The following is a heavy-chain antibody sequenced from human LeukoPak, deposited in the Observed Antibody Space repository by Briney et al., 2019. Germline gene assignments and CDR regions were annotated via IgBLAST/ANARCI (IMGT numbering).Heavy chain of an antibody. CDR3: ARGSGSYRPFGPNFDY. D-gene: IGHD1-26*01. CDR2: IIPIFGTA. V-gene: IGHV1-69*13. Sequence: ASVKVSCKASGGTFSSYAISWVRQAPGQGLEWMGGIIPIFGTANYAQKFQGRVTITADESKSTAYMELSSLRSEDTAVYYCARGSGSYRPFGPNFDYWGQGTLVTVS. CDR1: GGTFSSYA. J-gene: IGHJ4*02.